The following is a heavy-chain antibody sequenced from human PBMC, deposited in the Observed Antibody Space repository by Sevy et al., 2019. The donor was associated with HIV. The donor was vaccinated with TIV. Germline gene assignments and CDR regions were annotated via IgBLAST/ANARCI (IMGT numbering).Heavy chain of an antibody. CDR2: ISSSSSYI. CDR3: ARAAYYYDSSGYYYVDY. V-gene: IGHV3-21*01. CDR1: GFTFSSYS. D-gene: IGHD3-22*01. J-gene: IGHJ4*02. Sequence: LGGSLRLSCAASGFTFSSYSMNWVRQAPGKGLEWVSSISSSSSYIYYADSVKGRFTISRDNAKNSLYLQMNSLRAEDTAVYYCARAAYYYDSSGYYYVDYWGQGTLVTVSS.